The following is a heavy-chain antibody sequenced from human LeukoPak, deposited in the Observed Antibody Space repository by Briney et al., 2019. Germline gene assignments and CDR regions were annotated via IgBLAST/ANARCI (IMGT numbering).Heavy chain of an antibody. V-gene: IGHV3-23*01. CDR3: AKLEYYGSGSHTDY. J-gene: IGHJ4*02. D-gene: IGHD3-10*01. Sequence: PGGSLRLSCAASGFTFSSYAMSWVRQAPGKGLEWVSAISGSGGSTYYADSVKGRFTISRDNSKNTLYLQMSSLRAEDTAVYYCAKLEYYGSGSHTDYWGQGTLVTVSS. CDR1: GFTFSSYA. CDR2: ISGSGGST.